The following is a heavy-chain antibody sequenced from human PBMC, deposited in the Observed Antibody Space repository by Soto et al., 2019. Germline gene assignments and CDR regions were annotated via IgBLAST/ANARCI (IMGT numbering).Heavy chain of an antibody. Sequence: ASVKVSCKASGYTFTSYGISWVRQAPGQGLEWMGWISAYNGNTNYAQKLQGRVTMTTDTSTSTAYMELRSLRSDDTAVYYCVRIDEGTYDFWSGYFLMDVWGKGTTVTVSS. CDR2: ISAYNGNT. J-gene: IGHJ6*04. CDR1: GYTFTSYG. D-gene: IGHD3-3*01. V-gene: IGHV1-18*01. CDR3: VRIDEGTYDFWSGYFLMDV.